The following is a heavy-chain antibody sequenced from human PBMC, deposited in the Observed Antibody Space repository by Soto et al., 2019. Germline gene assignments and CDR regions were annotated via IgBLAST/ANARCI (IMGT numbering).Heavy chain of an antibody. CDR2: INSDGSST. CDR1: GFTFSSYW. Sequence: GGSLRLSCAASGFTFSSYWMHWVRQAPGKGLVWVSRINSDGSSTSYADSVKGRFTISRDNAKNTLYLQMNSLRAEDTAVYYCARAWTSYYGMDVWGQGTTVTVSS. V-gene: IGHV3-74*01. J-gene: IGHJ6*02. D-gene: IGHD5-12*01. CDR3: ARAWTSYYGMDV.